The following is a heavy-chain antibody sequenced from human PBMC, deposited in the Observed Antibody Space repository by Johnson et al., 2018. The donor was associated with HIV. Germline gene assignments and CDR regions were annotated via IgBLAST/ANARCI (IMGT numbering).Heavy chain of an antibody. V-gene: IGHV3-30*03. D-gene: IGHD5-24*01. CDR3: AREMAATNAWALDI. J-gene: IGHJ3*02. CDR1: GLSFSNLG. CDR2: ISYDGSNK. Sequence: QVQLVESGGGVVQPGKSLTLSCVSSGLSFSNLGIHWVRQAPGKVLEWVAVISYDGSNKYYADSVKGRFTISRDNSKNSLYLQMNSLRAEDTAVYYCAREMAATNAWALDIWGQGTMVTVSS.